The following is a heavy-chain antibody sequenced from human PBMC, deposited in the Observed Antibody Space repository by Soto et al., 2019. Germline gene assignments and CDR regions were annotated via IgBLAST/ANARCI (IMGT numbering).Heavy chain of an antibody. CDR1: GYTFTSYG. J-gene: IGHJ4*02. Sequence: QVQLVQSGAEVKKPGASVKVSCKASGYTFTSYGISWVRQAPGQGLEWMGWISAYNGNTNYAQKLQGRVTMTTDTSTSTAYMELRSLRSDDTAVYYCVRDGIAAAGGKTRPLAPFDYWGQGTLVTVSS. CDR3: VRDGIAAAGGKTRPLAPFDY. V-gene: IGHV1-18*01. CDR2: ISAYNGNT. D-gene: IGHD6-13*01.